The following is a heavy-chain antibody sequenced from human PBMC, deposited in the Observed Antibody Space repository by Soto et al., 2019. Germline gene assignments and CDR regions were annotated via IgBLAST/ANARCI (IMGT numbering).Heavy chain of an antibody. Sequence: PGGSLRLSCAASGFTFNSYNMNWFRQAPGKGLEWVSAISGSGGSTYYADSVKGRFTISRDNSKNTLYLQMNSLRAEDTAVYYCAKDRIYRVESSGWYWFDPWGQGTQVTSPQ. J-gene: IGHJ5*02. CDR3: AKDRIYRVESSGWYWFDP. V-gene: IGHV3-23*01. D-gene: IGHD6-19*01. CDR2: ISGSGGST. CDR1: GFTFNSYN.